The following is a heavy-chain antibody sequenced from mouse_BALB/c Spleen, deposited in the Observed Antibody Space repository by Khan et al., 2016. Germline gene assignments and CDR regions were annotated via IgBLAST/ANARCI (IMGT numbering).Heavy chain of an antibody. CDR1: GYSITSDYA. J-gene: IGHJ2*01. CDR2: ISYSGST. V-gene: IGHV3-2*02. D-gene: IGHD1-1*01. CDR3: AREYYGSSCIDY. Sequence: EVQLQESGPGLVKPSQSLSLTCTVTGYSITSDYAWNWIRQFPGNKLEWMGYISYSGSTSYNPSLKSRISITRDTSKNQFFLQLNSGSAEDTATCYSAREYYGSSCIDYWGQGTTLTVSS.